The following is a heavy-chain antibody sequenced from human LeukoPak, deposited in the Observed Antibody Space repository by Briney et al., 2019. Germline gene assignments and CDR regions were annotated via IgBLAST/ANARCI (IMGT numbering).Heavy chain of an antibody. D-gene: IGHD1-26*01. CDR1: GFTFSSYS. V-gene: IGHV3-21*03. CDR3: TTAVYTTSFDH. Sequence: PGGSLRLSCAASGFTFSSYSMNWVRQAPGKGLEWVSSISSSSSYIYYADSVKGRFTISRDDSKNTVYLQMNSLKTDDTAVYYCTTAVYTTSFDHWGQGTLVTVSS. CDR2: ISSSSSYI. J-gene: IGHJ4*02.